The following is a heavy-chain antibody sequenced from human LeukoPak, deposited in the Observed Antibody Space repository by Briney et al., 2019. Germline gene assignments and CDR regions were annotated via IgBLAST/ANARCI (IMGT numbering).Heavy chain of an antibody. Sequence: PSETLSLTCAVSGDSVTSGGYSWTWIHQLPGKGLEWIGSISNSGTTSYNPSLKSRVSISLDTSNNHFSLRLGSVTAADTAVYYCARDVVVTSSPDAFDIWGQGTMVIVSS. D-gene: IGHD2-21*02. CDR2: ISNSGTT. J-gene: IGHJ3*02. CDR3: ARDVVVTSSPDAFDI. CDR1: GDSVTSGGYS. V-gene: IGHV4-31*11.